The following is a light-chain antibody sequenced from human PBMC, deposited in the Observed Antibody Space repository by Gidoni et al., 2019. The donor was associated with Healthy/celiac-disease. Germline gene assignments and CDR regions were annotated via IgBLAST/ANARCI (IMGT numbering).Light chain of an antibody. CDR2: AAF. CDR3: QQRYSTPRT. Sequence: DIPRRQSPSSLSASVGDRVTITCRESQSISSYLNLYQQKPGKAPKVLIYAAFSLQRAFPSRFSASGAGTDFTLTISSLQPEDFATHQCQQRYSTPRTFGGGTKVEIK. J-gene: IGKJ4*01. V-gene: IGKV1-39*01. CDR1: QSISSY.